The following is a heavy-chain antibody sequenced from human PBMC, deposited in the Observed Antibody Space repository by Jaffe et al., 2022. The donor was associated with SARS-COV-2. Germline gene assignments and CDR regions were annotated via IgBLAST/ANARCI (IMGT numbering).Heavy chain of an antibody. V-gene: IGHV3-53*01. CDR1: GFTVSGSH. Sequence: EVQLVESGGGLIQPGGSLRLSCAASGFTVSGSHMNWVRQAPGKGLEWVSIIFSGSSTFYADPVKGRFTISRDSSKNSLYLQMNSLRAEDTAVYYCARLSGSYSFGYWGQGTLVTVSS. J-gene: IGHJ4*02. CDR3: ARLSGSYSFGY. D-gene: IGHD3-10*01. CDR2: IFSGSST.